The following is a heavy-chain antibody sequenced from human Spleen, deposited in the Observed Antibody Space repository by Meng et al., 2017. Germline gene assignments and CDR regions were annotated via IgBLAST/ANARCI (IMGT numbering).Heavy chain of an antibody. CDR1: GGSISSSNW. CDR3: VRIFDS. Sequence: QVQLQESGPGLVKPSGTLSLTCAVSGGSISSSNWWSWVRQPPGKGLEWIGEIHLGGRPHYSPSLKSRVTISVDKSNNELSLKLTSVTAADTAVYFCVRIFDSRAQGTLVTVSS. J-gene: IGHJ4*02. CDR2: IHLGGRP. V-gene: IGHV4-4*02.